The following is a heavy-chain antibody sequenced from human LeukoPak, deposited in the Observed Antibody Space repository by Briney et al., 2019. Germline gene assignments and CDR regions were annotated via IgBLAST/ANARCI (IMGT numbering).Heavy chain of an antibody. CDR1: GGSISSGGYS. D-gene: IGHD5-12*01. Sequence: SQTLSLTCAVSGGSISSGGYSWSWIRQPPGKGLECIGYNYYSGSTNYNPSLKSRVTISVDTSKNQFSLKLTSVTAADTAVYYCARSSGYDAYYFDYWGQGTLVTVSS. CDR3: ARSSGYDAYYFDY. CDR2: NYYSGST. J-gene: IGHJ4*02. V-gene: IGHV4-30-4*07.